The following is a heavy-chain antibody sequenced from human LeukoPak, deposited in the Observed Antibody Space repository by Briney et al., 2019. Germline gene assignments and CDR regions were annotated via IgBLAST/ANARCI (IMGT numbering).Heavy chain of an antibody. CDR3: ARGVAPGYDY. V-gene: IGHV1-8*02. Sequence: ASVKVSCKASGGTFSSYAINWVRQAPGQGLEWMGWMSPNSGDTGFAQKFQGRVTMTRNTSITTAYMELSSLRSDDTAIYYCARGVAPGYDYWGQGTLVTVSS. J-gene: IGHJ4*02. CDR2: MSPNSGDT. D-gene: IGHD5-12*01. CDR1: GGTFSSYA.